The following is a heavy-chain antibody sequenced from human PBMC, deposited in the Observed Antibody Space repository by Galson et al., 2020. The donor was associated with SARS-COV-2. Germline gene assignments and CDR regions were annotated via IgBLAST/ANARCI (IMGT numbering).Heavy chain of an antibody. J-gene: IGHJ6*02. V-gene: IGHV4-59*08. D-gene: IGHD6-19*01. CDR3: ARLSSGWYPKIDYYYGMDV. CDR2: IYYSGST. Sequence: ETSETLSLTCTVSGGSISSYYWSWIRQPPGKGLEWIGYIYYSGSTNYNPSLKSRVTISVDMSKNQFSLKLSSVTAADTAVYYCARLSSGWYPKIDYYYGMDVWGQGTTVTVSS. CDR1: GGSISSYY.